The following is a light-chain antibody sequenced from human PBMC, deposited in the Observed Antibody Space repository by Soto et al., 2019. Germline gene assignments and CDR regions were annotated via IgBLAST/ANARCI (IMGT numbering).Light chain of an antibody. V-gene: IGKV3-15*01. Sequence: IVITQYAKTLSVAPGGSATLSCRASQSVSSNLAWYQQKPGQAPRLLTYGAYTRAAGVPARFSGSGSGTEFTLTIPSLQSADIALYYGQQYNIWPPITFGQGTRLEIK. CDR2: GAY. CDR1: QSVSSN. CDR3: QQYNIWPPIT. J-gene: IGKJ5*01.